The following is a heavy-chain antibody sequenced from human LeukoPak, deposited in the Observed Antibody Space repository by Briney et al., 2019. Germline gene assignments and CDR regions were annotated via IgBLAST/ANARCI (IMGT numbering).Heavy chain of an antibody. J-gene: IGHJ4*02. CDR2: IFYSGIT. D-gene: IGHD2/OR15-2a*01. CDR3: ARIIVVTSTDYFDS. Sequence: SETLSLTCTVSGGSISSSLYYWGWIRQPPGKGLEWIGSIFYSGITYYNPSLQSRVTISVDTSKSQFSLHLSSVTAADTALYYCARIIVVTSTDYFDSWGQGTLVTVSS. CDR1: GGSISSSLYY. V-gene: IGHV4-39*01.